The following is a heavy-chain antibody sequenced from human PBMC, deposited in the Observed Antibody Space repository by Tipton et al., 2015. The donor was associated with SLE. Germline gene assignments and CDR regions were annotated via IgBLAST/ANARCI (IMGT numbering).Heavy chain of an antibody. V-gene: IGHV3-48*01. CDR2: ISSSSSTI. CDR1: GFTFSSYS. J-gene: IGHJ5*02. D-gene: IGHD4-17*01. CDR3: ARERVDFGDYGVYEDNWFDP. Sequence: SLRLSCAASGFTFSSYSMNWVRQAPGKGLEWVSYISSSSSTIYYADSVKGRFTISRDNAKNSLYLQMNSLRAEDTAVYYCARERVDFGDYGVYEDNWFDPWGQGTLVTVSS.